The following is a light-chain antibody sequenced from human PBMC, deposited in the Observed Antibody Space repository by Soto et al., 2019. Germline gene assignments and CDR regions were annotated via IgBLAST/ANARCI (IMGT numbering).Light chain of an antibody. CDR2: GVT. CDR1: SSDIGAFNY. Sequence: QSALTQPASVSGSPGQSITISCTGSSSDIGAFNYVAWYQQHPGKAPKLIIHGVTNRPSGGSSRFSGSKSDYTASLTISGLQAEDEADYYCSSYTTAFFYVFGTGTKVTVL. CDR3: SSYTTAFFYV. J-gene: IGLJ1*01. V-gene: IGLV2-14*01.